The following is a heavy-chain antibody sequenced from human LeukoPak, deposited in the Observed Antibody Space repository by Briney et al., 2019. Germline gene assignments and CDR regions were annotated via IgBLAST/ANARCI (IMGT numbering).Heavy chain of an antibody. Sequence: PSETLSLTCAVYGGSFSGYYWSWICQPPGKGLEWIGEINHSGSTNYNPSLKSRVTISVDTSKNQFSLKLSSVTAADTAVYYCARTSGYWGQGTLVTVSS. CDR2: INHSGST. CDR3: ARTSGY. J-gene: IGHJ4*02. CDR1: GGSFSGYY. D-gene: IGHD3-10*01. V-gene: IGHV4-34*01.